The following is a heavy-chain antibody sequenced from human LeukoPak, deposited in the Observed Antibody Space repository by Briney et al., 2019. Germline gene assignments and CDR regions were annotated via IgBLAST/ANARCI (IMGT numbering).Heavy chain of an antibody. D-gene: IGHD6-6*01. Sequence: GGPLRLSCAASGFTFSSYSMSWVRRAPGKGLEWVSVIYPDGSTNYADSVKGRFTISRDNSKNTLYLHMNSLRAEDTAVYYCGRARYSTSSGIDYWGQGTLVTVSS. CDR3: GRARYSTSSGIDY. CDR1: GFTFSSYS. V-gene: IGHV3-53*01. J-gene: IGHJ4*02. CDR2: IYPDGST.